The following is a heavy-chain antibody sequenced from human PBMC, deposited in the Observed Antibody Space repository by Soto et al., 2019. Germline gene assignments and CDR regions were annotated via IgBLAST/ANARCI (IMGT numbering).Heavy chain of an antibody. D-gene: IGHD4-4*01. CDR1: GGSFSGYY. CDR3: ARGPVGFYSGNHYFDY. Sequence: SATLPLTCAVYGGSFSGYYWSWIRQPPGKGLEWIGEINHSGSTNYNPSLKSRVTISVDTSKNQFSLKLSSVTAADTAVYYCARGPVGFYSGNHYFDYWGQGTLVTVSS. V-gene: IGHV4-34*01. CDR2: INHSGST. J-gene: IGHJ4*02.